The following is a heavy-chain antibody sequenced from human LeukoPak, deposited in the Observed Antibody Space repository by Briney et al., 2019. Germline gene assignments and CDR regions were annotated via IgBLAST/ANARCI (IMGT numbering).Heavy chain of an antibody. CDR3: ARGPFNEDCSSTSCYEGYFDY. CDR1: GYTFTSYG. D-gene: IGHD2-2*01. J-gene: IGHJ4*02. CDR2: ISAYNGNT. V-gene: IGHV1-18*01. Sequence: SVNVSCKASGYTFTSYGISWVRQAPGQGLEGMGWISAYNGNTNYAQKLQGRVTMTTDTSTSTAYMELRSLRSDDTAVYYCARGPFNEDCSSTSCYEGYFDYWGQGTLVTVSS.